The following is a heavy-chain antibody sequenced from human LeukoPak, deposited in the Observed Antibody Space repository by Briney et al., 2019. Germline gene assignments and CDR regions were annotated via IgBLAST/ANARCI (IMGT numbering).Heavy chain of an antibody. V-gene: IGHV4-59*01. D-gene: IGHD2-2*01. CDR1: GGSISSYY. CDR2: IYHSGST. CDR3: ARGDYYCSSTSCYPVPPDY. Sequence: SETLSLTCTVSGGSISSYYWSWIRQPPGKGLEWIGYIYHSGSTNYNPSLKSQVTISVDTSKNQFSLKLSSVTAADTAVYYCARGDYYCSSTSCYPVPPDYWGQGTLVTVSS. J-gene: IGHJ4*02.